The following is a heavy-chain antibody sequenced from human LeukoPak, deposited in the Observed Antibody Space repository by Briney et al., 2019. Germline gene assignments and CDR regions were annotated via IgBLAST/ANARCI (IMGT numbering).Heavy chain of an antibody. Sequence: SETLSLTCTVSGGSISSSSDYWGWIRQPRGKGLEWIGSIYYSGSTYYNPSLKSRVTISVDTSKNQFSLKLTSVTAADTAVYYCARDLVTVTKGFDIWGQGTMVSVSS. V-gene: IGHV4-39*07. CDR3: ARDLVTVTKGFDI. CDR2: IYYSGST. CDR1: GGSISSSSDY. J-gene: IGHJ3*02. D-gene: IGHD4-17*01.